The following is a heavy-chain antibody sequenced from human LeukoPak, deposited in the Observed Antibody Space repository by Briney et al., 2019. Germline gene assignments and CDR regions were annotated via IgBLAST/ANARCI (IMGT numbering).Heavy chain of an antibody. D-gene: IGHD2-2*01. CDR1: GIRFSDAW. J-gene: IGHJ3*02. Sequence: GGSLRLSCAASGIRFSDAWMTWVRQAPGQGLEWVGRIKKKTDGETTDYAAPVKGRFIISRDDSKNTLYLQMNSLKTEDTAEYYCTTDCRSTCYGDGAFDIWGQGTMVTVSS. V-gene: IGHV3-15*01. CDR3: TTDCRSTCYGDGAFDI. CDR2: IKKKTDGETT.